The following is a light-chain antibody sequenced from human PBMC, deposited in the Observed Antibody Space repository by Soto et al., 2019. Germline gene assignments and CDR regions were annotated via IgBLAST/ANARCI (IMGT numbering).Light chain of an antibody. Sequence: QSVLTQPPSASGTPGQRVTISCSGSSSNIGSNTVNWYQQLPGTAPKLLIYSNNQRPSGVPDQFSGSKSGTSASLAISGLQSEDEADYYCAAWDDSPNGVVFGGGTKVTVL. CDR2: SNN. V-gene: IGLV1-44*01. J-gene: IGLJ2*01. CDR3: AAWDDSPNGVV. CDR1: SSNIGSNT.